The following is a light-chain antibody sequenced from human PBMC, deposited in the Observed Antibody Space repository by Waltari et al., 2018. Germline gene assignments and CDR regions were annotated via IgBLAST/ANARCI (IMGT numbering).Light chain of an antibody. V-gene: IGKV2-30*02. J-gene: IGKJ2*01. CDR2: TDS. Sequence: DVVMHQSPPSLSVILGQTASISCPTSRILLHCDGNTHLVWFHQRPGQSPSRLIYTDSNRDAGVPDRFGGSGSGSDFTLKISYVEADDVGVYYCMQGTHWPYTFGQGTKLDIK. CDR3: MQGTHWPYT. CDR1: RILLHCDGNTH.